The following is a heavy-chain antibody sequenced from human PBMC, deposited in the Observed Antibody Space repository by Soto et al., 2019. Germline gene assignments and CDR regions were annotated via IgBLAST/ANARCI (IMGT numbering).Heavy chain of an antibody. CDR1: GYTFTSYD. CDR3: ARGVRAATSRYYGMDV. D-gene: IGHD2-2*01. V-gene: IGHV1-8*01. CDR2: MNPNSGNT. Sequence: QVQLVQSGAEVKKPGASVKVSCKASGYTFTSYDINWVRQATGQGLEWMGWMNPNSGNTGYAQKFQGRVTMTRNTXIXXAYMELSSLRSEDTAVYYCARGVRAATSRYYGMDVWGQGTTVTVSS. J-gene: IGHJ6*02.